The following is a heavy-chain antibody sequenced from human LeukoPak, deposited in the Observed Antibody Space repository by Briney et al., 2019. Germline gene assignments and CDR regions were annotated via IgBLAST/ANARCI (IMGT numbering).Heavy chain of an antibody. D-gene: IGHD7-27*01. J-gene: IGHJ4*02. Sequence: ASVKVSCKASRYTFTGYYMHWVRQAPGQGPEWMGWINPNSGATNYLQNFQGRVTMTRDTSISTAYMELSRLRSDDTAVYYCARGKISGDDFDYWGQGTLVTVSS. V-gene: IGHV1-2*02. CDR1: RYTFTGYY. CDR3: ARGKISGDDFDY. CDR2: INPNSGAT.